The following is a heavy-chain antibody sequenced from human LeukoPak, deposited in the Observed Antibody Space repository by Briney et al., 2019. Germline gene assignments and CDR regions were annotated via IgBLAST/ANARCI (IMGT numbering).Heavy chain of an antibody. CDR3: GRDLAGATTFDY. CDR1: GYSLSSGYY. CDR2: LSHTGSS. Sequence: SETLSLTCTVSGYSLSSGYYWGWMRQPPGKGLEWIGSLSHTGSSFYNPSLKSRVTISLDTSKNQFSLKLSSVTAADTAFYYCGRDLAGATTFDYWGQGTLVTVSS. V-gene: IGHV4-38-2*02. J-gene: IGHJ4*02. D-gene: IGHD1-26*01.